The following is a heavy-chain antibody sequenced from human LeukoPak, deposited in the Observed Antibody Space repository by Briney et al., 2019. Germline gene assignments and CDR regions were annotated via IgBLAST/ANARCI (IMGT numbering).Heavy chain of an antibody. CDR1: GFTFTSYS. D-gene: IGHD5-12*01. V-gene: IGHV3-23*01. CDR3: AKDGGYVSGFDY. CDR2: ISGGGGST. Sequence: GGSLRLSCAASGFTFTSYSMNWVRQAPGKGLEWVSTISGGGGSTYYADSVKGRFTISRDNSKNTLYLQVNSLRAEDTAVYYCAKDGGYVSGFDYWGQGTLVTVSS. J-gene: IGHJ4*02.